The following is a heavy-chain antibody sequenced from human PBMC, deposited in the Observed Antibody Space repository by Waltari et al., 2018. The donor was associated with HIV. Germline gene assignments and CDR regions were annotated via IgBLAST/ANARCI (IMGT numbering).Heavy chain of an antibody. J-gene: IGHJ4*02. CDR2: INRDGSST. D-gene: IGHD4-4*01. Sequence: EVQQVESGGRSLQPGGSLRLSCAASGFTFRPYRTPWARTARGKGLMWVSRINRDGSSTTEADSVKGRFTISRDNAKNTLYLQMNSLSAEDTAVYYCASFPINDYNNKRRGYWGQGTLVTVSS. CDR1: GFTFRPYR. V-gene: IGHV3-74*01. CDR3: ASFPINDYNNKRRGY.